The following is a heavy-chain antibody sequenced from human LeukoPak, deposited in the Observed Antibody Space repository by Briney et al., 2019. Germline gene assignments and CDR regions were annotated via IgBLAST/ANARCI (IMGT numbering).Heavy chain of an antibody. Sequence: GGSLRLSCTVSGFTFNNYAMAWVRQAPGKGLEWVSTVNGGGINMFYADSVKGRFAISRDNSKNTLYLQMNSLRVEDTATYYCAKVSLSIVVVIAAALGNFDYWGQGTRVIVSS. J-gene: IGHJ4*02. CDR3: AKVSLSIVVVIAAALGNFDY. V-gene: IGHV3-23*01. CDR1: GFTFNNYA. D-gene: IGHD2-15*01. CDR2: VNGGGINM.